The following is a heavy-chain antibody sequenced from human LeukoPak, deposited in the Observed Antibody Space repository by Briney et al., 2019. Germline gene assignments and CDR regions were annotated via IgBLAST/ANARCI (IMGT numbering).Heavy chain of an antibody. D-gene: IGHD1-1*01. CDR3: ARGVNWNGYYYYGMDV. CDR2: ISYDGSNK. V-gene: IGHV3-30-3*01. J-gene: IGHJ6*02. CDR1: GFTFSSYA. Sequence: GGSLRLSCAASGFTFSSYAMHWVRQAPGKGLEWVAVISYDGSNKYYADSVKGRFTISRDNSKNTLYLQMNSLRAEDTAVYYCARGVNWNGYYYYGMDVWGQGTTVTVSS.